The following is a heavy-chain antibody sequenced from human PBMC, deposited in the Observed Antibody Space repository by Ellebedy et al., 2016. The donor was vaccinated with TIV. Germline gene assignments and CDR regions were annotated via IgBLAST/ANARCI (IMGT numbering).Heavy chain of an antibody. D-gene: IGHD2-15*01. Sequence: GESLKISXAASGFTFSSYAMHWVRQAPGKGLEWVAVISYDGSNKYYADSVKGRFTISRDNAKDSLYLQMNSLRAEDTALYYCARGDSGSFDYWGQGTLVTVSS. CDR3: ARGDSGSFDY. J-gene: IGHJ4*02. CDR1: GFTFSSYA. V-gene: IGHV3-30-3*01. CDR2: ISYDGSNK.